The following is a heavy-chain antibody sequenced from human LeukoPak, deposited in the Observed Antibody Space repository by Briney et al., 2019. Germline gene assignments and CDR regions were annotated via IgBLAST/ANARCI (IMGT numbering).Heavy chain of an antibody. D-gene: IGHD3-3*01. CDR2: ISYDGSNK. Sequence: GGSLRLSCAASGFTFSSYAMHWVRQAPGKGLEWVAVISYDGSNKYYADSVKGRFTISRDNSKNTLYLQMNSLRAEDTAVYYCAREPGRTIFGVAVGHDAFDIWGQGTMVTVSS. CDR1: GFTFSSYA. CDR3: AREPGRTIFGVAVGHDAFDI. V-gene: IGHV3-30*04. J-gene: IGHJ3*02.